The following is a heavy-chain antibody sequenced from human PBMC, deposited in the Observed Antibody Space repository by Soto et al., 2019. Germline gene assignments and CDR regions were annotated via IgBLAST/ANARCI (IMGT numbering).Heavy chain of an antibody. J-gene: IGHJ4*02. CDR2: ISYDGSNK. D-gene: IGHD3-10*01. CDR1: GFTFSSYA. CDR3: ARGDHYYGSGRSFDY. V-gene: IGHV3-30-3*01. Sequence: QVQLVESGGGVVQPGRSLRLSCAASGFTFSSYAMHWVRQAPGKGLEWVAVISYDGSNKYYADSVKGRFTISRDNSKNTLYLQMNSLRAEDTAVYYCARGDHYYGSGRSFDYWGQGTLVTVSS.